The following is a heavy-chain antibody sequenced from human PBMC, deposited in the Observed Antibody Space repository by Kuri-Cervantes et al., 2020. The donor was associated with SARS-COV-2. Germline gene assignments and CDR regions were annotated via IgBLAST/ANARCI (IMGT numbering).Heavy chain of an antibody. Sequence: GESLKISCAASGFTFSSYAMHWVRQAPGKGLEWVAVISYDGSNKYYADSAKGRFTISRDNSKNTLYLQMDSLRAEDTAVYYCARPQGYCSGGSCPDAFDIWGQGTMVTVSS. CDR1: GFTFSSYA. D-gene: IGHD2-15*01. J-gene: IGHJ3*02. V-gene: IGHV3-30-3*01. CDR2: ISYDGSNK. CDR3: ARPQGYCSGGSCPDAFDI.